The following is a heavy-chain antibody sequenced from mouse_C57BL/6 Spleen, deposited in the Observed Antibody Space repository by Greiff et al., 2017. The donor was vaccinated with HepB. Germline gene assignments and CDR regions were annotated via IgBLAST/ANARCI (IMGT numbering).Heavy chain of an antibody. CDR2: ISDGGSYT. D-gene: IGHD1-1*01. V-gene: IGHV5-4*01. J-gene: IGHJ1*03. CDR3: AREGTTVVDWYFDV. CDR1: GFTFSSYA. Sequence: EVKLMESGGGLVKPGGSLKLSCAASGFTFSSYAMSWVRQTPENRLEWVATISDGGSYTYYPDNVKGRFTISRDNAKNNLYLQMSHLKSEDTAMYYCAREGTTVVDWYFDVWGTGTTVTVSS.